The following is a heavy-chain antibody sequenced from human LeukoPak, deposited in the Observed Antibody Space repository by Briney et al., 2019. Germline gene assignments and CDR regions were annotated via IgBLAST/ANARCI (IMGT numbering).Heavy chain of an antibody. CDR3: AKDRNTSSWSIIDY. V-gene: IGHV3-11*04. CDR2: ISSSGRTI. Sequence: GGSLRLSCAASGFTFSDYFMSWIRQAPGKGPEWVSYISSSGRTIFYADSVKGRFTISRDNAKNSLSLQMNSLRAEDTAVYYCAKDRNTSSWSIIDYWGQGTLVTVSS. J-gene: IGHJ4*02. CDR1: GFTFSDYF. D-gene: IGHD6-13*01.